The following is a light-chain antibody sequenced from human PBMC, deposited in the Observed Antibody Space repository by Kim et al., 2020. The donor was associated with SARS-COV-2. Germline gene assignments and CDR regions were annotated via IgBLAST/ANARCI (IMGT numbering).Light chain of an antibody. CDR3: QQYTAS. V-gene: IGKV3-20*01. CDR1: QRLGSNF. CDR2: DAS. J-gene: IGKJ4*01. Sequence: LSVSPGERATLSCRASQRLGSNFLAWYQQKPRQAPRLLIYDASTRATGIPDRFSGSGSGTDFTLTISRLEPEDSAVYYCQQYTASFGGGTTVDIK.